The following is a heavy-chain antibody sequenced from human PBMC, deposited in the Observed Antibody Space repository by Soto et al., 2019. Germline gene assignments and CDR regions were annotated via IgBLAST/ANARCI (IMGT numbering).Heavy chain of an antibody. Sequence: PGGSLRLSCAASGFTFSDYDMSWIRQAPGKGLEWVSYISSRSSTIFYADSVKGRFTISRDNVKNSLYLQMNSLRAEDTAVYYCSNGTNGAFFVYCGQRTLVTVSS. V-gene: IGHV3-11*01. D-gene: IGHD2-8*01. CDR3: SNGTNGAFFVY. J-gene: IGHJ4*01. CDR1: GFTFSDYD. CDR2: ISSRSSTI.